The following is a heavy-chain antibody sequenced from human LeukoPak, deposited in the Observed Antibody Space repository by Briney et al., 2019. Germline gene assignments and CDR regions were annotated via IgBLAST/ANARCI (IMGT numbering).Heavy chain of an antibody. CDR2: IYYSGST. V-gene: IGHV4-39*01. CDR1: GGSISSSNYY. CDR3: ASLPRGVERAFDY. Sequence: SETLSLTCTVSGGSISSSNYYWGWIRQPPGKGLEWIGSIYYSGSTYYNPSLKSRVTISVDTSKNQFSLKLSSVTAADTAVYYCASLPRGVERAFDYWGQGTLVTVSS. J-gene: IGHJ4*02.